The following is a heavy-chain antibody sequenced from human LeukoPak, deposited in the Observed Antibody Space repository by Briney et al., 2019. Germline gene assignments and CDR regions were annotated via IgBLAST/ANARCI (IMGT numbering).Heavy chain of an antibody. J-gene: IGHJ3*02. CDR2: FDPEDGET. D-gene: IGHD2-2*01. CDR3: ATARGYCSSTSCSIGTFDI. CDR1: GYTLTELS. V-gene: IGHV1-24*01. Sequence: ASVKVSCKVSGYTLTELSMHWVRQAPGKGLEWMGGFDPEDGETIYAQRFQGRVTMTEDTYTDTAYMELSSLRSEDTAVYYCATARGYCSSTSCSIGTFDIWGQGTMVTVSS.